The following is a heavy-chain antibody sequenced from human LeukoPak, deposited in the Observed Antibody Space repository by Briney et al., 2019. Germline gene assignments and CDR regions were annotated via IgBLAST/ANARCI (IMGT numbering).Heavy chain of an antibody. Sequence: PSETLSLTCTVSGGSISSYYWSWIRQPAGKGLEWIGRIYTSGSTNYNPSLKSRVTMSVDTSKNQFSLKLSSVTAADTAVYYCASNYGSGSFQNWFDPWGQGTLVTVSS. V-gene: IGHV4-4*07. CDR2: IYTSGST. CDR1: GGSISSYY. CDR3: ASNYGSGSFQNWFDP. J-gene: IGHJ5*02. D-gene: IGHD3-10*01.